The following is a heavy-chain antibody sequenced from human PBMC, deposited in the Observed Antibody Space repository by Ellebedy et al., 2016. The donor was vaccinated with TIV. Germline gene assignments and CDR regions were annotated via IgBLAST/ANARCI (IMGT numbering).Heavy chain of an antibody. CDR2: INPNSGNT. J-gene: IGHJ6*02. CDR1: GYAFTSYD. D-gene: IGHD3-10*02. V-gene: IGHV1-8*01. Sequence: AASVKVSSKASGYAFTSYDINWVRQAPGQGLEWMGWINPNSGNTGYAQKFQGRVTMTRDNSISTAYMELSSLTSEDTAVYYCARDFEFMIYVNGGEYYHYALDVWGQGTTVTVAS. CDR3: ARDFEFMIYVNGGEYYHYALDV.